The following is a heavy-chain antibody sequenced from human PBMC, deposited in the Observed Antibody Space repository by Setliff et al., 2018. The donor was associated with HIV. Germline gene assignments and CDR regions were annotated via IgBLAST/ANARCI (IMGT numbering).Heavy chain of an antibody. D-gene: IGHD2-2*02. CDR2: IKEDGSEK. CDR1: GLTFSSYW. CDR3: AKDAAAPAAIEGAFDI. V-gene: IGHV3-7*01. Sequence: GESLKISCAASGLTFSSYWMSWVRQAPGKGLEWMANIKEDGSEKYYVDSVKVRFTISRDNSKNTLYLQMNSLRAEDTAVYYCAKDAAAPAAIEGAFDIWGEGTMGTVAS. J-gene: IGHJ3*02.